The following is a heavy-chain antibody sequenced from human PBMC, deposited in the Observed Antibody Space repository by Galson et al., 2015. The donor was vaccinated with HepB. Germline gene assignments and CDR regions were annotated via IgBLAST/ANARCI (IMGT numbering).Heavy chain of an antibody. V-gene: IGHV2-5*01. Sequence: PALVTPPQTLTLTCSFSGFSLTTRGVGVGWIRQPPGKALEWLALIYWNDDKRYSPSLKGRPTITKDTSKNQVVLTLTNVDPVDSGTYYCAHSHFMEWFQGDKKDWFDPWGQGILVTVSS. CDR2: IYWNDDK. CDR3: AHSHFMEWFQGDKKDWFDP. CDR1: GFSLTTRGVG. J-gene: IGHJ5*02. D-gene: IGHD3-3*01.